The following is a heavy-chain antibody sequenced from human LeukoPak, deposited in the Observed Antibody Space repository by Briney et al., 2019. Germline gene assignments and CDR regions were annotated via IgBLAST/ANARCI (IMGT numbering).Heavy chain of an antibody. J-gene: IGHJ3*02. Sequence: PSETLPLTCTVSGGSIRNYYWSWIRQPAGKGLEWIGRILTSGTTNYNPSLKSQVTMSVDTSKNKLSLKLSSVTAADTAVYYCARDSLYDSGGYSDAFDTWGQGTMVTVSS. CDR3: ARDSLYDSGGYSDAFDT. CDR1: GGSIRNYY. CDR2: ILTSGTT. V-gene: IGHV4-4*07. D-gene: IGHD3-22*01.